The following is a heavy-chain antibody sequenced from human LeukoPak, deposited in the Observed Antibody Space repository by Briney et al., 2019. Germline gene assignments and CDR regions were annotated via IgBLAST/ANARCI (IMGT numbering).Heavy chain of an antibody. V-gene: IGHV4-34*01. CDR3: AREEEWELLGAFDI. CDR2: INHSGST. D-gene: IGHD1-26*01. Sequence: PGGSLRLSCAASGFTFSSYAMSWIRQPPGKGLEWIGEINHSGSTNYNPSLKSRVTISVDTSKNQFSLKLSSVTAADTAVYYCAREEEWELLGAFDIWGQGTMVTVSS. CDR1: GFTFSSYA. J-gene: IGHJ3*02.